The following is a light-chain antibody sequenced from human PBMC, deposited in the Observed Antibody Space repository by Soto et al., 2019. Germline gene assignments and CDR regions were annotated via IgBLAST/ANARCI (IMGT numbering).Light chain of an antibody. CDR1: SSDVGGYNY. J-gene: IGLJ1*01. CDR3: SSYTSSSTRV. CDR2: DVS. Sequence: QSALTQPASVSGSPGQSITISCTGTSSDVGGYNYVSWYQRHPGKAPKLMIYDVSTRPSGVSNRFSGSKSGNTASLTISGLQAEDEADYYCSSYTSSSTRVFGTGTKLTVL. V-gene: IGLV2-14*01.